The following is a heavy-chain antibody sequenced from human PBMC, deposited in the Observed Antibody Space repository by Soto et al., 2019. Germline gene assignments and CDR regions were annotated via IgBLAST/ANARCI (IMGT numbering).Heavy chain of an antibody. D-gene: IGHD5-18*01. V-gene: IGHV3-48*01. J-gene: IGHJ4*02. CDR3: ARDRPGYSYGLDY. Sequence: EVQLVESGGGLVQPGGSLRLSCAASGFTFSSYSMNWVRQAPGKGLESVSYISSSSSTIYYADSVKGRFAISRDNAKNSLYLQMNSLRAEDTAVYYCARDRPGYSYGLDYWGQGTLVTVSS. CDR2: ISSSSSTI. CDR1: GFTFSSYS.